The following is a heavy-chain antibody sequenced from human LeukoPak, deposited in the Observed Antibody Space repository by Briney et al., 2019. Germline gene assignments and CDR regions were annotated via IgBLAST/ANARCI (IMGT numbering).Heavy chain of an antibody. CDR3: AGGTAMVKMADY. Sequence: GGSLRLSCAASGFTFSSYWMHWVRQAPGKGLVWVSAISGSGGSTYYADSVKGRFTISRDNSKNTLYLQMNSLRAEDTAVYYCAGGTAMVKMADYWGQGTLVTVSS. D-gene: IGHD5-18*01. CDR1: GFTFSSYW. V-gene: IGHV3-23*01. CDR2: ISGSGGST. J-gene: IGHJ4*02.